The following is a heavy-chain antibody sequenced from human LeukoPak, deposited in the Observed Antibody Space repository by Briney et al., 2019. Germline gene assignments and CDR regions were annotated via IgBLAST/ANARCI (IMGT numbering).Heavy chain of an antibody. V-gene: IGHV3-7*03. D-gene: IGHD3-10*01. J-gene: IGHJ4*02. CDR3: VGWHYGPRY. CDR1: GFTLSSYW. CDR2: IKQDGSEK. Sequence: GGSLRLSCAASGFTLSSYWMSWVRQAPGKGLEWVANIKQDGSEKYYVDSVKGRLTISRDNAKNSVCLQMDSLRAEDTAVYYCVGWHYGPRYWGQGTLVTVSS.